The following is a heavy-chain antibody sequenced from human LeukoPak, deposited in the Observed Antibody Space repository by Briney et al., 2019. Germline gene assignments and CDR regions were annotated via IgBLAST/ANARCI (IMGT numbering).Heavy chain of an antibody. V-gene: IGHV6-1*01. J-gene: IGHJ5*02. D-gene: IGHD2-15*01. CDR1: GDSVSSNSAA. Sequence: SQTLSLTCAISGDSVSSNSAAWNWIRQSPSRGLEWLGRTYYRSKWYNDYAVSVKSRIIINPDTSKNQFSLQLNSVTPDDTAVYFCAKSQPLRQAEHCSGGRCYWPFWLDPWGQGTLVTVSS. CDR3: AKSQPLRQAEHCSGGRCYWPFWLDP. CDR2: TYYRSKWYN.